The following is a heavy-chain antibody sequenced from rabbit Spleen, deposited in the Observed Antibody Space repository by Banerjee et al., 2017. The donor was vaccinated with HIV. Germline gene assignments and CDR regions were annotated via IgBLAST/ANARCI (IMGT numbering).Heavy chain of an antibody. J-gene: IGHJ6*01. D-gene: IGHD1-1*01. CDR1: GFDFSSYR. V-gene: IGHV1S45*01. Sequence: QEQLVETGGGLVQPGGSLTLSCKASGFDFSSYRMSWVRQAPGKGLEWIGIIVPGSRGNTYYASWAKGRFAISKTTSTTVTLQMTSLTAADTATYFCARTYSGYYYGTDLWGPGPLVTVS. CDR2: IVPGSRGNT. CDR3: ARTYSGYYYGTDL.